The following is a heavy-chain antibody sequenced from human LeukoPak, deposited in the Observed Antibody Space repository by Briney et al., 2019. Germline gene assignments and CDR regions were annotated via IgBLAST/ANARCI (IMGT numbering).Heavy chain of an antibody. CDR1: GFTVSSNY. Sequence: GGSLRLSCAASGFTVSSNYMSWVRQAPGKGLEWVSVIYSGGSTYYADSVKGRFTISRDNSKNTLYLQMNSLRAEDTAVYYCTREEVVVAATRHYYYYYGMDVWGQGTTVTVSS. J-gene: IGHJ6*02. D-gene: IGHD2-15*01. V-gene: IGHV3-53*01. CDR3: TREEVVVAATRHYYYYYGMDV. CDR2: IYSGGST.